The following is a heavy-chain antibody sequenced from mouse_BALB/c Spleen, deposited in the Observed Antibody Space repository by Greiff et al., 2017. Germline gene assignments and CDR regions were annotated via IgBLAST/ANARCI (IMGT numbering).Heavy chain of an antibody. V-gene: IGHV1-7*01. CDR2: INPSTGYT. CDR3: ARSRYYGSSYGYFDV. CDR1: GYTFTSYW. J-gene: IGHJ1*01. D-gene: IGHD1-1*01. Sequence: VKLVESGAELAKPGASVKMSCKASGYTFTSYWMHWVKQRPGQGLEWIGYINPSTGYTEYNQKFKEKATLTADKSSSTAYMQLSSLTSEDSAVYYCARSRYYGSSYGYFDVWGAGTTVTVSS.